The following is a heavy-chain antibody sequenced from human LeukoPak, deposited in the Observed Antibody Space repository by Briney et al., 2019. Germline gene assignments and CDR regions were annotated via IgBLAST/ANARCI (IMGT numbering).Heavy chain of an antibody. V-gene: IGHV3-64*04. CDR2: ITGNGGST. Sequence: GGSLRLSCSASGFTFSTYIMHWVRQAPGKGLETVSAITGNGGSTFYADSVKGRFTISRDNAKDSLFLQMNSLRAEDTAIYYCARDPRIYCTNGICRDDYFDNWGQGTLVTVSS. D-gene: IGHD2-8*01. CDR3: ARDPRIYCTNGICRDDYFDN. J-gene: IGHJ4*02. CDR1: GFTFSTYI.